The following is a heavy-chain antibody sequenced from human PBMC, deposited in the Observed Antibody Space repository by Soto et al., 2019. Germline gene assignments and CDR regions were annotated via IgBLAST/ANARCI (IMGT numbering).Heavy chain of an antibody. V-gene: IGHV3-30-3*01. J-gene: IGHJ4*02. D-gene: IGHD1-26*01. CDR3: ARPYSGSYSGFDY. CDR1: GFTFSSYA. CDR2: ISYDGSNK. Sequence: QVQLVESGGGVVQPGRSLRLSCAASGFTFSSYAMHWVRQAPGKGLEWVAVISYDGSNKYYADSVKGRFTISRDNSKNTLYLQMNSLRADDTAVYYCARPYSGSYSGFDYWGQGTLVTVSS.